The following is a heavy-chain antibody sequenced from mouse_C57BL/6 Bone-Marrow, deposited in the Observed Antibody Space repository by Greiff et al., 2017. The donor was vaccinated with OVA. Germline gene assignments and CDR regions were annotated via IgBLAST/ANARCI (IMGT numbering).Heavy chain of an antibody. V-gene: IGHV1-81*01. CDR3: ARSSTVVASWYFDY. D-gene: IGHD1-1*01. CDR2: IYPRSGNT. Sequence: ESGAELARPGASVKLSCKASGYTFTSYGLSWVKQRTGQGLEWIGEIYPRSGNTYYNEKFKGKATLTADKSSSTAYMELRSLTSEDSAVYFCARSSTVVASWYFDYWGQGTTLTVSS. J-gene: IGHJ2*01. CDR1: GYTFTSYG.